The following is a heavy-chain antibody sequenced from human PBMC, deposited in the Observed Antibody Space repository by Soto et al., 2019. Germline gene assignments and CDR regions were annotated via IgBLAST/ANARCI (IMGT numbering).Heavy chain of an antibody. CDR3: ARARWITIFGVVIISPPDV. CDR2: IYYSGST. V-gene: IGHV4-59*01. Sequence: SETLSLTCTVSGGSISSYYWSWIRQPPGKGLEWIGYIYYSGSTNYNPSLKSRVTISVDTSKNQFSLKLSSVTAADTAVYYCARARWITIFGVVIISPPDVWGKGTTVTVSS. CDR1: GGSISSYY. J-gene: IGHJ6*04. D-gene: IGHD3-3*01.